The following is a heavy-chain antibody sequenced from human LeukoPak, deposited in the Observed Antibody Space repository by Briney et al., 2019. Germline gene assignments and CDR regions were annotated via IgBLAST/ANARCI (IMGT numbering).Heavy chain of an antibody. D-gene: IGHD3-10*01. V-gene: IGHV3-30*02. CDR3: AKDWVITMVRGYYFDY. Sequence: GGSLRLSCAASGFTFSSYGMHWVHQAPGKGLEWVAFIRYDGSNKYYADSVKGRFTISRDNSKNTLYLQMNSLRAEDTAVYYCAKDWVITMVRGYYFDYWGQGTLVTVSS. J-gene: IGHJ4*02. CDR2: IRYDGSNK. CDR1: GFTFSSYG.